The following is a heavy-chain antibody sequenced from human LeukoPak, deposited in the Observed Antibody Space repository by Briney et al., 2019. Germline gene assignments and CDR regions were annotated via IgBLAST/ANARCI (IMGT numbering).Heavy chain of an antibody. Sequence: WGSLRLSCAASGFTFSSYSMNWVRQAAGKGLEWVSSISSSSSYIYYADSVKRRFTFSRANAKNSLYLQMSSLRAEDTAVYYGARNSSRVVGAVMDVWGQGTTVTVSS. D-gene: IGHD3-3*01. V-gene: IGHV3-21*01. CDR2: ISSSSSYI. CDR1: GFTFSSYS. CDR3: ARNSSRVVGAVMDV. J-gene: IGHJ6*02.